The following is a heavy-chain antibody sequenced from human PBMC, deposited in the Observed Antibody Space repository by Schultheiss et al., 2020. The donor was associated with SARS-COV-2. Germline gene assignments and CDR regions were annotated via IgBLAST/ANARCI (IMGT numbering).Heavy chain of an antibody. V-gene: IGHV1-69*01. J-gene: IGHJ4*02. D-gene: IGHD6-19*01. Sequence: KISCKASGGTFSSYAISWVRQAPGQGLEWMGGIIPIFGTANYAQKFQGRVTITADESTSTAYMELSSLRSEDTAVYYCARATIAVAGFDYWGQGTLVTVSS. CDR3: ARATIAVAGFDY. CDR2: IIPIFGTA. CDR1: GGTFSSYA.